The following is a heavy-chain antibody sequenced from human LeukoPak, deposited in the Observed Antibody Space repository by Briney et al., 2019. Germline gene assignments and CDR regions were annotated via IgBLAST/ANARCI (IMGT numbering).Heavy chain of an antibody. Sequence: PSETLSLTCTVSGGSISSYYWSWIRQPPGKGLEWIGYIYYSGSTNYNPSLKSRVTISLDTSKNQFSLKLSSVTAADTAVYYCARDYDMLRGMDVWGKGTTVTISS. D-gene: IGHD3-9*01. J-gene: IGHJ6*04. CDR2: IYYSGST. CDR1: GGSISSYY. CDR3: ARDYDMLRGMDV. V-gene: IGHV4-59*12.